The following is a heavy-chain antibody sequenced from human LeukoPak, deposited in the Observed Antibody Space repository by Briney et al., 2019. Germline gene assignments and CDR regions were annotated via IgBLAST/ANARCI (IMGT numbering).Heavy chain of an antibody. CDR3: ARVRTPWNVDIVATTLDDAFDV. CDR2: INPSGGST. V-gene: IGHV1-46*01. CDR1: GYTFTSYY. Sequence: ASVKVSCKASGYTFTSYYMHWVRQAPGQGLEWMGIINPSGGSTSYAQKFQGRVTMTRDTSTSTVYMELSSLRSEDTAVYYCARVRTPWNVDIVATTLDDAFDVWGQGTMVTVSS. J-gene: IGHJ3*01. D-gene: IGHD5-12*01.